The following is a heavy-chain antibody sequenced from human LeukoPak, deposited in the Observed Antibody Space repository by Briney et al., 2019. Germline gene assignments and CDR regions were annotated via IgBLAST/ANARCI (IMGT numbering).Heavy chain of an antibody. CDR3: ARGATISETGYFDF. Sequence: SETLSLTCAVYGGSFSRYYGSWIRQSPGKGLEWIAEIDHRGDTNYNPSVKSRVTISVDTSKNQFSLKVRSLSAADTAVYYCARGATISETGYFDFWGQGTPVTVSS. D-gene: IGHD5-24*01. CDR1: GGSFSRYY. CDR2: IDHRGDT. V-gene: IGHV4-34*01. J-gene: IGHJ4*03.